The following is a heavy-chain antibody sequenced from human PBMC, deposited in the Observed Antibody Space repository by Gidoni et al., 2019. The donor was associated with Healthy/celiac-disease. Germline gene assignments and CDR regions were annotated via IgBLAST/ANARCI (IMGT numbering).Heavy chain of an antibody. CDR3: ARVALRSYCSSTSCYTRKNWFDP. D-gene: IGHD2-2*02. CDR2: INHSGST. CDR1: GGSFSGYY. V-gene: IGHV4-34*01. J-gene: IGHJ5*02. Sequence: QVQLQQWGAGLLKPSETLSLTCAVYGGSFSGYYWRWIRQPPGKGLEWIGEINHSGSTNYNPSLKSRVTISVDTSKNQFSLKLSSVTAADTAVYYCARVALRSYCSSTSCYTRKNWFDPWGQGTLVTVSS.